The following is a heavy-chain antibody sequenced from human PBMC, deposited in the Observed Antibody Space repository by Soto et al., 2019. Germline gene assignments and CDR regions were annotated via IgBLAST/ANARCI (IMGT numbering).Heavy chain of an antibody. J-gene: IGHJ4*02. Sequence: QVQLVQSGAEVKKPGASVKVSCKPSGYTLNTYYLHWVRQAPGQGLEWMGIIHPSGGGSTYAQKCLGIVTMPRDTSTSTVVMELSSRRSADTAVYYCARRGPIAVVTASFDYWGQGTLVTVSS. CDR2: IHPSGGGS. CDR1: GYTLNTYY. CDR3: ARRGPIAVVTASFDY. D-gene: IGHD2-21*02. V-gene: IGHV1-46*02.